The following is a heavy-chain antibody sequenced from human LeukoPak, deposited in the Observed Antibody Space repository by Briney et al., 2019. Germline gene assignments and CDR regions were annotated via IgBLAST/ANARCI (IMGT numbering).Heavy chain of an antibody. CDR3: ARRVCGGSCYSNNWFDP. CDR1: GGSISSYY. D-gene: IGHD2-15*01. J-gene: IGHJ5*02. V-gene: IGHV4-59*01. CDR2: IYYSGST. Sequence: PSETLSLTCTVSGGSISSYYWSWIRQPPGKGLDWIGYIYYSGSTNYNPSLKSRVTISVDTSKNQFSLKLSSVTAADTAVYYCARRVCGGSCYSNNWFDPWGQGTLVTVSS.